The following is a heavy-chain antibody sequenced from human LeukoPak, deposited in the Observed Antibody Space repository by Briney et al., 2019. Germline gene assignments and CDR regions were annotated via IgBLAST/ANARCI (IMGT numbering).Heavy chain of an antibody. D-gene: IGHD6-6*01. Sequence: GGSLRLSCAASGFTFSSYGMHWVRQAPGKGLEWVAVIWYDGSNKYYADSVKGRFTISRDNSKNTLYLQMNSLRAEDTAVYYCARGLGQLFRHYFDYWSQGTPVTVSS. V-gene: IGHV3-33*01. CDR3: ARGLGQLFRHYFDY. CDR1: GFTFSSYG. CDR2: IWYDGSNK. J-gene: IGHJ4*02.